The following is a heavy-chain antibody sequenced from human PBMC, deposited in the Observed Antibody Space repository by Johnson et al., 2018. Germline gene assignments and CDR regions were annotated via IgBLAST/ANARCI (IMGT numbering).Heavy chain of an antibody. Sequence: APGRGLEWVAVISYDGSNKYYADSVKGRFTISRDNSKNTLYLQMNSLRDEDTAVYYCESTLGDHYGSGRNEYFQHWGQGTLVTVSS. D-gene: IGHD3-10*01. CDR2: ISYDGSNK. CDR3: ESTLGDHYGSGRNEYFQH. J-gene: IGHJ1*01. V-gene: IGHV3-33*05.